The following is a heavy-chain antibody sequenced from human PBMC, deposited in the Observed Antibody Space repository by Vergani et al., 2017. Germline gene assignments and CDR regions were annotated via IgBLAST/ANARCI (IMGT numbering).Heavy chain of an antibody. V-gene: IGHV4-59*01. Sequence: QVQLQESGPGLVKPSETLSLTCTVSGGSISSYYWSWIRQPPGKGLEWIGYIYYSGSTNYNPSLTSRVTISVDTSKNQFSLKLSSVTAADTAVYYCARLNPYYDFXSGYYDYYYYYMDVWGKGTTVTVSS. J-gene: IGHJ6*03. CDR1: GGSISSYY. CDR2: IYYSGST. D-gene: IGHD3-3*01. CDR3: ARLNPYYDFXSGYYDYYYYYMDV.